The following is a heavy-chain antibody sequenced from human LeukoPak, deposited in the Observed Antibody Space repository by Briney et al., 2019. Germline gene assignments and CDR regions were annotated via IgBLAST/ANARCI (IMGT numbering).Heavy chain of an antibody. CDR3: ARDFPYCTNGVCYYFDY. CDR2: INPNSGGT. V-gene: IGHV1-2*02. D-gene: IGHD2-8*01. Sequence: GSVKVPCKASGYTFTGYYMHGVRQAPGQGLEGMGWINPNSGGTNYAQKFQARVIMTRHTSISTAYMELSRLRSDDTAVYYCARDFPYCTNGVCYYFDYWGQGTLVTVSS. CDR1: GYTFTGYY. J-gene: IGHJ4*02.